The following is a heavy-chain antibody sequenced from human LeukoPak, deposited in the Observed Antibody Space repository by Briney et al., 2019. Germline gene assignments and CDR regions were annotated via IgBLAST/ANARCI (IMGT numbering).Heavy chain of an antibody. CDR1: GFSFSSNS. D-gene: IGHD1-1*01. Sequence: GSLRLSCAASGFSFSSNSMNWVRQAPGKGLEWVAFIRYDGSDKSYADSVKGRFTISRDNSENTLCLQINSLRVEDTAVYYCAKDTPTTGYHLDSWGQGTLVTVSS. V-gene: IGHV3-30*02. J-gene: IGHJ4*02. CDR2: IRYDGSDK. CDR3: AKDTPTTGYHLDS.